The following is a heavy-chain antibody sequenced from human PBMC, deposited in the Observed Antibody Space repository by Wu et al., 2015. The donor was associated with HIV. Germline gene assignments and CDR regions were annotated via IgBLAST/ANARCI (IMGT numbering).Heavy chain of an antibody. CDR3: ARTDYYDILTGSPRNPDY. D-gene: IGHD3-9*01. CDR1: GYTFTSYG. J-gene: IGHJ4*02. Sequence: QVQLVQSGAEVKKPGASVKVSCKASGYTFTSYGISWVRQAPGQGLEWMGWISAYNGNTNYAQKLQGRVTMTTDTSTSTAYMELRSLRSDDTAVYYCARTDYYDILTGSPRNPDYWGQGTLVTVSS. V-gene: IGHV1-18*01. CDR2: ISAYNGNT.